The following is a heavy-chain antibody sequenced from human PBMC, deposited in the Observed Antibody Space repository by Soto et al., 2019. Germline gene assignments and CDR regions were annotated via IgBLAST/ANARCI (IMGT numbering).Heavy chain of an antibody. D-gene: IGHD4-17*01. J-gene: IGHJ4*02. CDR2: IIPIFGTA. V-gene: IGHV1-69*12. CDR1: GGTFSSYA. Sequence: QVQLVQSGAEVKKPGSSVKVSCKASGGTFSSYAISWVRQAPGQGLEWMGGIIPIFGTANYAQKFEGRVTITADESTSTAYRELSSLRSGDRAVYYCATDYGDSYYFDSWGQGTLVTVSS. CDR3: ATDYGDSYYFDS.